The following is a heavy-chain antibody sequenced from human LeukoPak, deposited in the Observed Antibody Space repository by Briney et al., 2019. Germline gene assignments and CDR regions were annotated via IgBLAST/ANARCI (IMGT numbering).Heavy chain of an antibody. CDR3: ARGQEGFDY. CDR1: GYTFTNYY. CDR2: IYPRDGST. V-gene: IGHV1-46*01. Sequence: GASVNVSCTASGYTFTNYYMHWVRQAPGQGLEWMGMIYPRDGSTSYAQKFQGRVTVTRDTSTSTVHMELSGLRSEDTAVYYCARGQEGFDYWGQGTLVTVSS. J-gene: IGHJ4*02.